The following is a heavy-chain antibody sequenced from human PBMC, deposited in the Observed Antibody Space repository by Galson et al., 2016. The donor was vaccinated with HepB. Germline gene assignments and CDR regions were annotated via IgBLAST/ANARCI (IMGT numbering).Heavy chain of an antibody. Sequence: QSGAEVKKPGESLKISCKASGYSFTSQWIAWVRQMPGKGLEWMGVIHPADSDTTYSPSFQGQVTISADKSIGTAYLEWNSLKASDTAIYYCARGHPPGYCSGGHCDWGQGILVTGSS. CDR3: ARGHPPGYCSGGHCD. CDR1: GYSFTSQW. V-gene: IGHV5-51*01. CDR2: IHPADSDT. D-gene: IGHD2-15*01. J-gene: IGHJ4*02.